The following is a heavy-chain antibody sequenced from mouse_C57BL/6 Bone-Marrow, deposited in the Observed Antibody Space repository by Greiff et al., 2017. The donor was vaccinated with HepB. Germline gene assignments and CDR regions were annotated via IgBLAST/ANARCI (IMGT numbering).Heavy chain of an antibody. D-gene: IGHD1-1*01. Sequence: VKLQESDAELVKPGASVKISCKVSGYTFTDHTIHWMKQRPEQGLEWIGYIYPRDGSTKYNEKFKGKATLTADKSSSTAYMQLNSLTSEDSAVYFCARGGIITTVPRLGFAYWGQGTLVTVSA. CDR2: IYPRDGST. J-gene: IGHJ3*01. CDR1: GYTFTDHT. CDR3: ARGGIITTVPRLGFAY. V-gene: IGHV1-78*01.